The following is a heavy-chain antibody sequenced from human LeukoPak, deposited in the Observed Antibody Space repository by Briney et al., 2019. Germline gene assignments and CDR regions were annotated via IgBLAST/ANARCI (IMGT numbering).Heavy chain of an antibody. V-gene: IGHV3-74*01. CDR1: GFSFSSYW. CDR2: INSDESST. Sequence: PGGSLRLSCAVAGFSFSSYWMHWVRQVPGKGLVWVSRINSDESSTSYADSVKGRFTISRDNAKNTPYLQMNSLRAEDTAVYYCARARGGYFFDYWGQGTLVAVSS. CDR3: ARARGGYFFDY. D-gene: IGHD1-26*01. J-gene: IGHJ4*02.